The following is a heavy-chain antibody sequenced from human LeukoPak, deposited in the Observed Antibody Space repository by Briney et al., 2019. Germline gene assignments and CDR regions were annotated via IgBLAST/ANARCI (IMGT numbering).Heavy chain of an antibody. CDR1: GYTFTGYY. D-gene: IGHD5-12*01. CDR3: ARTGVATIETPYYYYGMDV. CDR2: INPNSGGT. J-gene: IGHJ6*02. V-gene: IGHV1-2*02. Sequence: ASVKVSCKASGYTFTGYYMHWVRQAPGQGLEWMGWINPNSGGTNYAQKFQGRVTMTRDTSISTAYMELSRLRSDDTAVYYCARTGVATIETPYYYYGMDVWGQGTTVTVSS.